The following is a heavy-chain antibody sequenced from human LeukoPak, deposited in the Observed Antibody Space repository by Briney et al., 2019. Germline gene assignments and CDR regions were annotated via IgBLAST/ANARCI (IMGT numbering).Heavy chain of an antibody. CDR2: ISSSGSTI. J-gene: IGHJ4*02. V-gene: IGHV3-48*03. D-gene: IGHD4-23*01. CDR1: GFPSGGF. CDR3: AGGVGYDYGGPHFEY. Sequence: GGPLSLSCAPSGFPSGGFERTWFGRAPGRGWGGVSSISSSGSTIYYADSVKGRFTLSRDNSKNTLYLQMSSLRAEDTAVYYCAGGVGYDYGGPHFEYWGQGTLVTVSS.